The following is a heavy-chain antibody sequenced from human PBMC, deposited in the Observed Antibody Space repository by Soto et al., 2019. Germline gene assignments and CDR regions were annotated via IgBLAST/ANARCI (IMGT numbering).Heavy chain of an antibody. CDR2: ISAYNGNT. CDR1: GYTFTSYG. D-gene: IGHD3-10*01. CDR3: ARVYRITMVRGELSEY. J-gene: IGHJ4*02. Sequence: QVQLVQSGAEVKKPGASVKVSCKASGYTFTSYGITWVRQAPGQGLEWMGWISAYNGNTNYPQKLQGRVTMTTDTSTSTPYMELRSLRSDDTAVYYCARVYRITMVRGELSEYWGQGTLVTVSS. V-gene: IGHV1-18*01.